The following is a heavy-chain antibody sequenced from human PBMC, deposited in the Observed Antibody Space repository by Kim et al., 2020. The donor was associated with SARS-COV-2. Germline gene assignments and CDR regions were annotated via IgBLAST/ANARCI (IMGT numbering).Heavy chain of an antibody. Sequence: ASVKVSCKASGYTFTSYAMNWVRQAPGQGLEWMGWINTNTGNPTYAQGFTGRFVFSLDTSVSTAYLQISSLKAEDTAVYYCARGSLMVTMIVVVITNDGTIKYGMDVWGQGTTVTVSS. CDR1: GYTFTSYA. D-gene: IGHD3-22*01. J-gene: IGHJ6*02. CDR2: INTNTGNP. CDR3: ARGSLMVTMIVVVITNDGTIKYGMDV. V-gene: IGHV7-4-1*02.